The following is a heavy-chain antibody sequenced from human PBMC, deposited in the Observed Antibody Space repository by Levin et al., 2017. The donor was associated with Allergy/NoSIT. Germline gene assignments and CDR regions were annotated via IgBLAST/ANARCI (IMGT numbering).Heavy chain of an antibody. D-gene: IGHD5-24*01. Sequence: GESLKISCKATGYIFSSQAIHWVRQAPGQGLEWMGWINTNTGNPTYAQGHTGRLVFSLDSSDNTAHLQISGLQTEDTAVYYCARDRHYNPRYGIDIWGQGTMVTVSS. J-gene: IGHJ3*02. V-gene: IGHV7-4-1*02. CDR2: INTNTGNP. CDR3: ARDRHYNPRYGIDI. CDR1: GYIFSSQA.